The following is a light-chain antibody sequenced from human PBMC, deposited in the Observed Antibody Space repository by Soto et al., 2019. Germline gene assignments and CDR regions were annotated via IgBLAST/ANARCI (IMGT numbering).Light chain of an antibody. CDR1: SSDVGSYNL. J-gene: IGLJ2*01. V-gene: IGLV2-23*02. CDR2: EVS. CDR3: CSYAGSRDVV. Sequence: QSALTQPASVSGSPGQSITISCTGTSSDVGSYNLVSWYQQHPGKAPKLMIYEVSKRPSGVSNRFSGSKSGNTASLTISGIQAEDEADYYCCSYAGSRDVVFGGGTKLTVL.